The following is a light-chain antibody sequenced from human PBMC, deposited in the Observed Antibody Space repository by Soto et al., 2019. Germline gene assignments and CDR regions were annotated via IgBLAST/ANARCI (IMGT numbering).Light chain of an antibody. CDR1: TSNIGNNY. Sequence: QSVLTQPPSVSAAPGQTVTISCSGTTSNIGNNYVSWYQQLPGTAPKLLIYDNNHRPSGIPDRFSGSKSGTSATLGITGLQTGDEADYYCETWDSSLSSVVFGEGTKLTVL. CDR3: ETWDSSLSSVV. CDR2: DNN. J-gene: IGLJ2*01. V-gene: IGLV1-51*01.